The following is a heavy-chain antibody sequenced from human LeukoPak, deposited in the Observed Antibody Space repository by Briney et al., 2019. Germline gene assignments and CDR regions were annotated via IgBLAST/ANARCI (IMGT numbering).Heavy chain of an antibody. V-gene: IGHV3-21*01. D-gene: IGHD1-1*01. CDR1: GFTFSSYS. CDR2: INSSSGYI. Sequence: PGGSLRLSCAASGFTFSSYSMNWVRQAPGKGLEWVSSINSSSGYIYYADSVKGRFTISRDNAKNSLFLQMNSLRAEDTAVYYCVRCTFVLHKRCSAFDVWGQGTMVTVSA. J-gene: IGHJ3*01. CDR3: VRCTFVLHKRCSAFDV.